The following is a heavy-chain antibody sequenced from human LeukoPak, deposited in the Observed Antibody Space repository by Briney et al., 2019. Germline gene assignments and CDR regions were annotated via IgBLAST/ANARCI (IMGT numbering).Heavy chain of an antibody. Sequence: SETLSLTCTVSGGSVSSGSNCWGWIRQPPGKGLEWIGYIYYSGSTIYNPSLKSRVTISVDTSKNQFSLRLISVTAADRAVYYCARGQGFGWYYFDYWGQGTLVTVSS. CDR3: ARGQGFGWYYFDY. V-gene: IGHV4-61*01. CDR2: IYYSGST. CDR1: GGSVSSGSNC. D-gene: IGHD6-19*01. J-gene: IGHJ4*02.